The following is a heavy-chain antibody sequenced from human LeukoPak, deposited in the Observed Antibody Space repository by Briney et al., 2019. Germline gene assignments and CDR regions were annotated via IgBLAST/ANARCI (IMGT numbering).Heavy chain of an antibody. CDR2: IIPIFGTA. CDR3: ARALVYDSSGYYSGYFDY. J-gene: IGHJ4*02. V-gene: IGHV1-69*01. CDR1: GGTFSSYA. D-gene: IGHD3-22*01. Sequence: SVTVSFTASGGTFSSYAISWVRQAPGQGLEWMGGIIPIFGTANYAQKLQGRVTITADESTSTAYMELSSPRSEVTAVYYCARALVYDSSGYYSGYFDYWGQGTLVTVSS.